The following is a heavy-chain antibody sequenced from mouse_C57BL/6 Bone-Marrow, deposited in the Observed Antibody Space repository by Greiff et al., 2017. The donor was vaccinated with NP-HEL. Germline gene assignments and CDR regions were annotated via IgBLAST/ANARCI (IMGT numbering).Heavy chain of an antibody. CDR2: IWTGGGT. Sequence: VKLVESGPGLVAPSQSLSITCTVSGFSLTSYAISWVRQPPGKGLEWLGVIWTGGGTNYNSALKSRLSISKDNSKSQVFLKMNSLQTDDTARYYCARNDHYYGSSYALDYWGQGTTLTVSS. J-gene: IGHJ2*01. D-gene: IGHD1-1*01. CDR1: GFSLTSYA. CDR3: ARNDHYYGSSYALDY. V-gene: IGHV2-9-1*01.